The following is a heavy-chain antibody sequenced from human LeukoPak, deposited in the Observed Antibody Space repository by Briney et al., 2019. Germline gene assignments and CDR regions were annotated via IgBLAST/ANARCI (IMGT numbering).Heavy chain of an antibody. CDR1: GGSISSYY. CDR3: ARDAPLGYCSGGSCPNGLDY. J-gene: IGHJ4*02. Sequence: SETLSLTCTVSGGSISSYYWSWIRQPVGKGLEWIGRIYTSGSTNYNPSFKSRVTMSVDTSKNQFSLKLSSVTAADTAVYYCARDAPLGYCSGGSCPNGLDYWGQGTLVTVSS. CDR2: IYTSGST. V-gene: IGHV4-4*07. D-gene: IGHD2-15*01.